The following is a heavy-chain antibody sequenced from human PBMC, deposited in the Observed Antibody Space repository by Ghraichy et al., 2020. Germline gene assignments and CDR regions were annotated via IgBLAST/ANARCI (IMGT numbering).Heavy chain of an antibody. CDR3: ARVARYYYYGMDV. CDR2: FYTTGTT. J-gene: IGHJ6*02. CDR1: GGSISSGTYY. Sequence: LTCTVSGGSISSGTYYWSWIRQPAGKGLEWIGRFYTTGTTNYNPSLKSRVSISVDTSKNQFSLNLSSVTTSDTAVYYCARVARYYYYGMDVWGQGTTVTVSS. V-gene: IGHV4-61*02.